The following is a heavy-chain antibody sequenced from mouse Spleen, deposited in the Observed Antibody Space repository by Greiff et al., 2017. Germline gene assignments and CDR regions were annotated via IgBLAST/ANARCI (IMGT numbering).Heavy chain of an antibody. CDR3: VTYDGHGY. J-gene: IGHJ2*01. CDR2: IWSDGST. Sequence: VHLVESGPGLVAPSQSLSITCTVSGFSLTNYAVHWVRQSPGKGLEWLGVIWSDGSTDYNAAFISRLIISKDNSKSQVFFKMNSLQADDTAIYYCVTYDGHGYWGQGTTLTVSS. CDR1: GFSLTNYA. D-gene: IGHD2-12*01. V-gene: IGHV2-4-1*01.